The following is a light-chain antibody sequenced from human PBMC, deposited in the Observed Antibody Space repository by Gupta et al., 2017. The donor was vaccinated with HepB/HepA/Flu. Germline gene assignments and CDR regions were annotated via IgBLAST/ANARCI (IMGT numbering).Light chain of an antibody. Sequence: SALTQPASVSGSPGQSITISCTGTSSDVGGYNYVSWYQQHPGKAPKLMIYDVSNRPSGVSTRCSCANSGNTASLTISGLQAEDEADDYCSSYKSSSTLAYVFGTGTKVTVL. V-gene: IGLV2-14*01. J-gene: IGLJ1*01. CDR2: DVS. CDR3: SSYKSSSTLAYV. CDR1: SSDVGGYNY.